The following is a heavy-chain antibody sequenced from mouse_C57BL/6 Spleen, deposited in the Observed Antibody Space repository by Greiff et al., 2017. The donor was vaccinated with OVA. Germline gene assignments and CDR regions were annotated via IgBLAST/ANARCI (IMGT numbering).Heavy chain of an antibody. V-gene: IGHV1-72*01. CDR3: ARSEATMVTLYYYAMDY. CDR1: GYTFTSYW. J-gene: IGHJ4*01. CDR2: IDPNSGGT. D-gene: IGHD2-2*01. Sequence: QVQLQQPGAELVKPGASVKLSCKASGYTFTSYWMHWVKQRPGRGLEWIGRIDPNSGGTKYNEKFKSEATLTVDKPSSTAYMQLSSLTSEDSAVYYCARSEATMVTLYYYAMDYWGQGTSVTVSS.